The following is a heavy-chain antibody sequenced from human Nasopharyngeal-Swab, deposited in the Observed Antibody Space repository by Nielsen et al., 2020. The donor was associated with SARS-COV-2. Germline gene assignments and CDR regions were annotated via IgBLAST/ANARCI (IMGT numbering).Heavy chain of an antibody. D-gene: IGHD5-18*01. V-gene: IGHV3-23*01. CDR3: ARDTGGYYP. J-gene: IGHJ5*02. Sequence: GESLKISCAASGFTFRSYAISWVRQAPGKGLEWVSVISGSDHTTYYADSVKGRFTISRDNSKNTLYLQMNSLRAEDTAMYYCARDTGGYYPWGQGTLVTVSS. CDR2: ISGSDHTT. CDR1: GFTFRSYA.